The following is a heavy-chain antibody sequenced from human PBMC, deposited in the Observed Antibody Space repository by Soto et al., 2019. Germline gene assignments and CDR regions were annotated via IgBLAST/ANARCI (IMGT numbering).Heavy chain of an antibody. J-gene: IGHJ6*02. CDR3: GSVGYCSSTNCLFYYYHYGMDV. D-gene: IGHD2-2*03. CDR1: GGTFSSHA. Sequence: GASVKVSRKASGGTFSSHAISWVRQAPGRGLEWMGGIIPIFGTTNYAQNFRARVTITADESTSTAYMELSSLTSEDTAVYYCGSVGYCSSTNCLFYYYHYGMDVWGQGTTVTVSS. CDR2: IIPIFGTT. V-gene: IGHV1-69*13.